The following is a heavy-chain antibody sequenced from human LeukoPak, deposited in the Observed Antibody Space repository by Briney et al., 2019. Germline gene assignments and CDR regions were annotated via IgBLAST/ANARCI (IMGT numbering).Heavy chain of an antibody. V-gene: IGHV3-48*03. CDR1: GFTFSSYE. J-gene: IGHJ4*02. Sequence: PGGSLRLSCAASGFTFSSYEMNWVRQAPGKGLEWVSYISSSGSTIYYADSVKGRFTISRGNAKNSLYLQMNSLRAEDTAVYYCARETYYYDSSGYYYFNYWGQGTLVTVSS. CDR3: ARETYYYDSSGYYYFNY. CDR2: ISSSGSTI. D-gene: IGHD3-22*01.